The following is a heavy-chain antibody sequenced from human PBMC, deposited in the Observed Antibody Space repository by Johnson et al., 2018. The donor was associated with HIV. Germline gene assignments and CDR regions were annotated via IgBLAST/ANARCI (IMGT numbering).Heavy chain of an antibody. CDR1: GFTFDDYG. CDR3: ARDGWGSRGWDDAFDI. CDR2: INWNGGST. V-gene: IGHV3-20*04. Sequence: VQLVESGGGVVQPGRSLRLSCAASGFTFDDYGMSWVRQAPGKGLERVSGINWNGGSTGYADSVKGRFTISRDNAKNSLYVQMNSLRAEDTAVYYCARDGWGSRGWDDAFDIWGQGTMVTVSS. D-gene: IGHD6-19*01. J-gene: IGHJ3*02.